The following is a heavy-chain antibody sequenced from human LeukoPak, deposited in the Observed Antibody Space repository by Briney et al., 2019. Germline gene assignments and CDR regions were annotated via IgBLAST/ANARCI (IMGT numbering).Heavy chain of an antibody. J-gene: IGHJ4*02. V-gene: IGHV4-59*08. CDR3: ARGGGGYTLYSFDY. CDR2: FYYSGST. CDR1: GGSISSYY. Sequence: SETLSLTCTVSGGSISSYYWSWIRQPPGKGLEWIGYFYYSGSTNYNPSLKSRVTISVDTSKNQFSLKLSSVTAADTALYYCARGGGGYTLYSFDYWGQGALVTVSS. D-gene: IGHD3-22*01.